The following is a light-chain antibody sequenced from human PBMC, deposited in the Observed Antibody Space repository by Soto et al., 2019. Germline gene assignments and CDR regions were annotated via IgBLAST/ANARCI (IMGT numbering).Light chain of an antibody. Sequence: IQLTQSPCARAAPAGSTGTSTCQASHDISNYLNWYQQMPGKAPKLLIYAASNLEAGVPSRFSGNRSGTDFTFTISSLRPDDIATYYCQQYDNLPPTFGGGTKVDIK. CDR2: AAS. CDR1: HDISNY. V-gene: IGKV1-33*01. J-gene: IGKJ4*01. CDR3: QQYDNLPPT.